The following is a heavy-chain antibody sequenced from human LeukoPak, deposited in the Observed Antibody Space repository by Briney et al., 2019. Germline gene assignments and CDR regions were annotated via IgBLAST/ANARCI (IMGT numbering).Heavy chain of an antibody. CDR1: GGTFSSYA. CDR2: IIPIFGTA. J-gene: IGHJ4*02. V-gene: IGHV1-69*05. Sequence: GASVKVSCKASGGTFSSYAISWVRQAPGQGLEWMGGIIPIFGTANYAQKFQGRVTITTDESTSTAYMELSSLRSEDTAVYYCARARQYCSSTSCSTGYFDYWGQGTLVTVSS. CDR3: ARARQYCSSTSCSTGYFDY. D-gene: IGHD2-2*01.